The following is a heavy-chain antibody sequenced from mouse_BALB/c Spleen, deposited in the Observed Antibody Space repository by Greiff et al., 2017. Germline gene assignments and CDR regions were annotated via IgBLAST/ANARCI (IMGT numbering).Heavy chain of an antibody. Sequence: QVQLQQPGAEVVKPGASVKLSCKASGYTFTSYWMHWVKQRPGQGLEWIGEIDPSDSYTNYNEKFKGKATLTVDKSSSTAYMKLSSLTSEDSSVYYCAREMGYWGQGTSVTVSS. CDR1: GYTFTSYW. V-gene: IGHV1-69*02. CDR3: AREMGY. J-gene: IGHJ4*01. CDR2: IDPSDSYT.